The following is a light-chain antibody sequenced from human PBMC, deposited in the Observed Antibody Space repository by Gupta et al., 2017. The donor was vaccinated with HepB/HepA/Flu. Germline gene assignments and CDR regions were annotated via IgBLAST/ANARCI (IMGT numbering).Light chain of an antibody. V-gene: IGLV8-61*01. CDR3: VLYMGNGISV. CDR2: TTN. CDR1: SGSVSTSNY. J-gene: IGLJ3*02. Sequence: TVVTQEPSFSVSPGGTVTLTCGLSSGSVSTSNYPSWYQQTPGQAPRTLIYTTNTRSSGVPDRFSGSILGNKAAFTITGAQADDESDYYCVLYMGNGISVFGGGTKLTVL.